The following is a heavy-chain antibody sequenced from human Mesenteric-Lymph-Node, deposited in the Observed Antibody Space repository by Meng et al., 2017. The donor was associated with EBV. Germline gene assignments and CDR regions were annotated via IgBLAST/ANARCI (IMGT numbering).Heavy chain of an antibody. D-gene: IGHD3-9*01. CDR1: GGSISSNNW. CDR2: IFHTGST. CDR3: ASHTTYSTTGYLFLQH. V-gene: IGHV4-4*02. J-gene: IGHJ1*01. Sequence: QVQRLGSAPGMVKPSGTLSLTCTVSGGSISSNNWWTWVRQPPGKGLEWIGEIFHTGSTNYNPSLKGRVTMSVDKSKNLFSLTLNSVIAADTAVYYCASHTTYSTTGYLFLQHWGQGTLVTVSS.